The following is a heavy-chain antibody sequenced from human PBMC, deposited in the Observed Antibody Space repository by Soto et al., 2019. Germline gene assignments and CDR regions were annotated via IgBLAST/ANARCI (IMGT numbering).Heavy chain of an antibody. CDR2: FDPEDGET. CDR1: GYTNTELS. V-gene: IGHV1-24*01. J-gene: IGHJ4*02. D-gene: IGHD6-13*01. CDR3: ATDVSSSWSY. Sequence: ASVKVSCQASGYTNTELSMHWVRQAPGKGLEWMGGFDPEDGETIYAQKFQGRVTMTEDTSTDTAYMELSSLRSEDTAVYYCATDVSSSWSYWGQGTLVTVSS.